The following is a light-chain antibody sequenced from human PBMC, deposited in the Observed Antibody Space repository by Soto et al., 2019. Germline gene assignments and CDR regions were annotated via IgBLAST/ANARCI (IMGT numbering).Light chain of an antibody. CDR2: DAS. Sequence: DIQMTQSPSTLSASVGDRGTISCRASHNIFTYLAWYQQKPGKAPKLLIFDASTLQSGVPPRFSGSGSGTEFTLTISSLQPDEFAAYYCQHYTLYSASFGPGTKVDIK. CDR3: QHYTLYSAS. J-gene: IGKJ1*01. CDR1: HNIFTY. V-gene: IGKV1-5*01.